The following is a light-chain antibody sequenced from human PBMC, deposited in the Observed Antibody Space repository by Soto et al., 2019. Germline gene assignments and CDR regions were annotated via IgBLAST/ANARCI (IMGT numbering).Light chain of an antibody. CDR2: DAS. V-gene: IGKV1-5*01. CDR3: QQYGSSPPMYN. J-gene: IGKJ2*01. CDR1: QIISSW. Sequence: DIQITHSPSTRSATAVDRVTITFLASQIISSWLAWYQHKPGKAPKLLIYDASNLDSGVPSRFSGSGSGTEFSLTISRLEPEDFAVYYCQQYGSSPPMYNFGQGTKVDIK.